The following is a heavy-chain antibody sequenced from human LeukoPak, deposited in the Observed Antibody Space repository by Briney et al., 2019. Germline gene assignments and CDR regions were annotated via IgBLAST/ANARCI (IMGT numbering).Heavy chain of an antibody. CDR2: IYYSGST. CDR1: GGSISSSSYY. J-gene: IGHJ5*02. D-gene: IGHD1-14*01. CDR3: ANGGGAGRYWFDP. Sequence: SETLSLTCTVSGGSISSSSYYWGWIRQPPGKGLEWIGSIYYSGSTNYNPSLKSRVTISVDTSKNQFSLKPSSVTAADTAVYYCANGGGAGRYWFDPWGQGTLVTVSS. V-gene: IGHV4-39*07.